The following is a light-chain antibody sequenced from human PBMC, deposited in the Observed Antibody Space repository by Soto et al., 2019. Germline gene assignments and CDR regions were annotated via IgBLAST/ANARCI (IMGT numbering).Light chain of an antibody. V-gene: IGKV1-9*01. CDR2: AAS. Sequence: IQLTQSPSSLSASVGDRVTITCRASQDIAIYLAWYQQKPGEAPKLLIYAASTLYGGVPSRFSGSGSATDFALTITCLQAEDFATYYCQQLRMYPSTFGGGTKVEIK. CDR3: QQLRMYPST. CDR1: QDIAIY. J-gene: IGKJ4*01.